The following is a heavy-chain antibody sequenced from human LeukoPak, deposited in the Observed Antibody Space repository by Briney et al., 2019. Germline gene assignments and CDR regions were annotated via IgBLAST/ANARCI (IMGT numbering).Heavy chain of an antibody. J-gene: IGHJ4*02. CDR1: GYTFTRYY. Sequence: ASVKASGKASGYTFTRYYMLWVRQAPEQRLKWRGWINPNSGGINYAQKFQVRVTMNRDTSISTAYMELSRLRSYDTAVYYGARDMEGSSGYYPKYYFDYWGQGTLVTVSS. V-gene: IGHV1-2*02. CDR3: ARDMEGSSGYYPKYYFDY. D-gene: IGHD3-22*01. CDR2: INPNSGGI.